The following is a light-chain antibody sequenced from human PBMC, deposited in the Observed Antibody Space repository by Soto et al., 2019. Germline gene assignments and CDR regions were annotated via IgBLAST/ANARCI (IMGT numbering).Light chain of an antibody. CDR2: LEGSGSY. V-gene: IGLV4-60*02. Sequence: QSVLTQSSSASASLGSSVKLTCTLSSGHSSYIIAWHQQQPGKAPRYLMKLEGSGSYNKGSGVPDRFSGSSSGADRYLTISNLQFEDEADYYCSSYTSSSTPWVFGTGTKLTVL. CDR3: SSYTSSSTPWV. J-gene: IGLJ1*01. CDR1: SGHSSYI.